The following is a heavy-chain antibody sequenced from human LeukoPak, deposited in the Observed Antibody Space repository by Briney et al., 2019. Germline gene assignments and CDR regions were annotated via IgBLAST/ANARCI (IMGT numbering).Heavy chain of an antibody. Sequence: GASVKVSCKASGYTFTSYYMHWGRQAPGQGLEWMGIINPSGGSTSYAQKFQGRVTMTRDTSTSTVYMELSSLRSEDTAVYYCARDLGRLQFWFDPWGQGTLVTVSS. V-gene: IGHV1-46*01. D-gene: IGHD5-24*01. CDR3: ARDLGRLQFWFDP. J-gene: IGHJ5*02. CDR1: GYTFTSYY. CDR2: INPSGGST.